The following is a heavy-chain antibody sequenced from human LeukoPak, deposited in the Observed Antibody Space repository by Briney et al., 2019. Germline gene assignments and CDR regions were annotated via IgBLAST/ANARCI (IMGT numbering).Heavy chain of an antibody. CDR2: ISAYNGNT. Sequence: XSVKVSCKASGYTFTSYGISWVRQAPGQGLEWMGWISAYNGNTNYAQKLQGRVTMTTDTSTSTAYMELRSLRSDDTAVYYCARVLFGYDGTGIDYWGQGTLVTVSS. V-gene: IGHV1-18*01. D-gene: IGHD3-10*02. CDR1: GYTFTSYG. J-gene: IGHJ4*02. CDR3: ARVLFGYDGTGIDY.